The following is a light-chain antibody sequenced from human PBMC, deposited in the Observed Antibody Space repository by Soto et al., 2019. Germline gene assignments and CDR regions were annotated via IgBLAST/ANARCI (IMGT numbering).Light chain of an antibody. CDR2: AAS. V-gene: IGKV3-20*01. Sequence: EIVLTQSPGTLSLSPGERATLSCRASQSINSNFLAWYQQRPGQAPRLLIYAASSRASGISDRFSGSGSGTDFSLTISRLEPEDFAVYYCQQYGSPWTFGQGTKVEIK. J-gene: IGKJ1*01. CDR1: QSINSNF. CDR3: QQYGSPWT.